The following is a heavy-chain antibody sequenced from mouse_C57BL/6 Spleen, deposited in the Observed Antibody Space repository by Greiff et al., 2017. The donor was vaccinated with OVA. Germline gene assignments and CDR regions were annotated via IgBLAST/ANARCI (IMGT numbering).Heavy chain of an antibody. Sequence: VQLQQSGPELVKPGASVKISCKASGYSFTSYYIHWVKQRPGQGLEWIGWIYPGSGNTKYNEKFKGKATLTADTSSSTAYMQLSSLPCEDSAVYYCARGYDYDDWYFDVWGTGTTVTVSS. V-gene: IGHV1-66*01. D-gene: IGHD2-4*01. CDR2: IYPGSGNT. J-gene: IGHJ1*03. CDR3: ARGYDYDDWYFDV. CDR1: GYSFTSYY.